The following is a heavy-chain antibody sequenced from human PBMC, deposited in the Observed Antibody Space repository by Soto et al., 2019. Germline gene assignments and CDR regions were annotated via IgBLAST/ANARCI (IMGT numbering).Heavy chain of an antibody. CDR2: INRGNGNT. J-gene: IGHJ4*02. CDR1: GYTFSNFA. Sequence: QVQLVQSGAEEKKPGASVKVSCKASGYTFSNFAMQWVRQAPGQRLEWMGWINRGNGNTEYSQKFQGRVTITRDTSASSVYMELSSLTSDDTAVYYCARSSTVDTTAGGTHFDYWGQGTLVTVSS. V-gene: IGHV1-3*05. D-gene: IGHD1-1*01. CDR3: ARSSTVDTTAGGTHFDY.